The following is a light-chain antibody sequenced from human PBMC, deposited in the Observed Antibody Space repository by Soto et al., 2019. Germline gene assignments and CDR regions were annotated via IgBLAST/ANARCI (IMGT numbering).Light chain of an antibody. J-gene: IGKJ2*01. Sequence: DIQMTQSPSSLSKSVGDSVTITCRASQSISPYLNWYQQKPGRAPRLLIFAATRLQSGVPSRFSGGGSGTEFTLTISSLQLEDFATYYCQQSRSFPLTFGQGTKLDIK. V-gene: IGKV1-39*01. CDR1: QSISPY. CDR2: AAT. CDR3: QQSRSFPLT.